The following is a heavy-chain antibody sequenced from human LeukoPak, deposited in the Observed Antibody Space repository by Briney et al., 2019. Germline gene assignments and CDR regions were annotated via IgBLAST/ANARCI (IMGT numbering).Heavy chain of an antibody. Sequence: GGSLRLSCAASGFTFSSYSMNWVRQAPGKGLEWVSSISSSSSYIYYADSVKGRFTISRDNAKNSLYLQMNSLRAEDTAVYYCARALRYCSSTSCYTTDTFDYWGQGTLVTVSS. V-gene: IGHV3-21*01. J-gene: IGHJ4*02. CDR3: ARALRYCSSTSCYTTDTFDY. D-gene: IGHD2-2*02. CDR2: ISSSSSYI. CDR1: GFTFSSYS.